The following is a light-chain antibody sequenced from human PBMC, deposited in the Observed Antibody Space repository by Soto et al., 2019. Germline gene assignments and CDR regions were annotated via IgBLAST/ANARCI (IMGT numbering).Light chain of an antibody. CDR2: KAS. CDR1: QSISSY. Sequence: DIEMTQSPSSLSASLGDRVTITCRASQSISSYLNWYQQKPGKAPKLLIYKASNLKSEVPSRFSGSGSGTEFTLTISSLQPDDFATYYSHQDNGLIPSGQGTRLAI. CDR3: HQDNGLIP. J-gene: IGKJ5*01. V-gene: IGKV1-5*03.